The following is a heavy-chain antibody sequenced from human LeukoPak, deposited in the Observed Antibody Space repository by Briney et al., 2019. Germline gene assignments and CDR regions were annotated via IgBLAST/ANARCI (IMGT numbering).Heavy chain of an antibody. J-gene: IGHJ4*02. CDR2: IYYSGST. Sequence: SGTLSLTCTVSGGSIRSGDYYWSWIRQPPGKSMEWIGYIYYSGSTYYNPYLKGRVTISIDTSKNQVSRKLSSVTAADTAVYYCARRSSCLDYWGQGTLVTVSS. CDR3: ARRSSCLDY. V-gene: IGHV4-30-4*01. CDR1: GGSIRSGDYY. D-gene: IGHD6-13*01.